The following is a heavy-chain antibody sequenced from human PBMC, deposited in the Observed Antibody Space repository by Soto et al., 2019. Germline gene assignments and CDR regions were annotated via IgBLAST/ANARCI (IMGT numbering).Heavy chain of an antibody. CDR3: ARGGYYDSSGARNYHYYGMDV. Sequence: GASVKVSCKASGFTFTSSAVQWGRQGRGQSLEWVGWISPYNDDTKYAQRLQGRVTMTTDTSTRTAYMDIRGLRSDDTAIYYCARGGYYDSSGARNYHYYGMDVWGQGTTVTVSS. D-gene: IGHD3-22*01. CDR1: GFTFTSSA. V-gene: IGHV1-18*01. CDR2: ISPYNDDT. J-gene: IGHJ6*02.